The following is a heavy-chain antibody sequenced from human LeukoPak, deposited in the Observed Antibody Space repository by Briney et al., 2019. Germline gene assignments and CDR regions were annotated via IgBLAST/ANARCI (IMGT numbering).Heavy chain of an antibody. D-gene: IGHD5-18*01. CDR1: GGTFSSYA. CDR3: AGTDQIQLWPYDY. J-gene: IGHJ4*02. Sequence: SVKVSCKAYGGTFSSYAISWVRQAPGQGLEWMGGIIPIFGTANYAQKFQGRVTITTDESTSTAYMELSSLRSEDTAVYYCAGTDQIQLWPYDYWGQGTLVTVSS. CDR2: IIPIFGTA. V-gene: IGHV1-69*05.